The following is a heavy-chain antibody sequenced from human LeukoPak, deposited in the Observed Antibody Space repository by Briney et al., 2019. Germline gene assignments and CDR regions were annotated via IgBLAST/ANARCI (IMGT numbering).Heavy chain of an antibody. D-gene: IGHD2-15*01. CDR3: ARGWGWSLDV. J-gene: IGHJ6*04. CDR2: IYHSGNT. CDR1: GYSISSGYY. Sequence: SETLSLTCTISGYSISSGYYWGWIRQPPGKGLEWIGSIYHSGNTYYNPSLKSRLTISVDTSKNQFSLKLSSVTAADTAVYYCARGWGWSLDVWGKGTTVTVSS. V-gene: IGHV4-38-2*02.